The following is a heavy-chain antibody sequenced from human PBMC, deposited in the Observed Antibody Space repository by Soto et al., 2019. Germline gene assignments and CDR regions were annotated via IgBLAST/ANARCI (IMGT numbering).Heavy chain of an antibody. Sequence: SETLSLTCNVSTDSMTSHCWSWIRQPAGKGLEWIGRVYGAGNTNYNPSLTGRVTMSIDTSKKQFSLRMTSLTAADTAVYFCARVFDYWSGFYVYWGQGILVTV. CDR3: ARVFDYWSGFYVY. J-gene: IGHJ4*02. V-gene: IGHV4-4*07. D-gene: IGHD3-3*01. CDR1: TDSMTSHC. CDR2: VYGAGNT.